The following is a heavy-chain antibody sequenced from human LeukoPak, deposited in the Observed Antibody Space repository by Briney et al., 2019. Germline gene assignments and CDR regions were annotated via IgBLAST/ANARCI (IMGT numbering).Heavy chain of an antibody. J-gene: IGHJ5*02. CDR1: GYSISSGYF. V-gene: IGHV4-38-2*02. D-gene: IGHD6-13*01. CDR3: ARDGYGSSWYRTHNWFDP. Sequence: SETLSLTCTVSGYSISSGYFWGWIRQPPGKGLEWIGSIYHSGSTYYNPSLKSRVTISVDTSKNQFSLKLSSVTAADTAVYYCARDGYGSSWYRTHNWFDPWGQGTLVTVSS. CDR2: IYHSGST.